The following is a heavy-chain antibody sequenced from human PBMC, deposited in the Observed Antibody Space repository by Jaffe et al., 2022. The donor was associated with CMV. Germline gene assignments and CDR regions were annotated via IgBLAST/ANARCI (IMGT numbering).Heavy chain of an antibody. CDR3: AKVSSGIYRPPIDY. CDR2: ISAGGGTT. D-gene: IGHD3-22*01. J-gene: IGHJ4*02. CDR1: GFTFSSSA. Sequence: EVQLLESGGGLVQPGGSLRLSCAASGFTFSSSAMNWVRQAPGKGLEWVSAISAGGGTTYYADSLKGQFTISRDNSKNTLYLQMNSLRAEDTAVYYCAKVSSGIYRPPIDYWGQGTLVTVSS. V-gene: IGHV3-23*01.